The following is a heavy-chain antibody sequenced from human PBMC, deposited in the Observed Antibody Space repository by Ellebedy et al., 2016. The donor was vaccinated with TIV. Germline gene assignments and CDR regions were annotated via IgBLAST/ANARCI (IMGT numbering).Heavy chain of an antibody. CDR1: GYTFSSYY. CDR2: INPSGGST. D-gene: IGHD3-10*01. Sequence: AASVKVSCKASGYTFSSYYMHWVRQAPGQGLEWMGIINPSGGSTTYAQNLQGRVTMTRDKSTTTVYMELSSLRSEDTAVYYCARGVLLWFGESNYGMDVWGQGTTVTVSS. J-gene: IGHJ6*02. V-gene: IGHV1-46*04. CDR3: ARGVLLWFGESNYGMDV.